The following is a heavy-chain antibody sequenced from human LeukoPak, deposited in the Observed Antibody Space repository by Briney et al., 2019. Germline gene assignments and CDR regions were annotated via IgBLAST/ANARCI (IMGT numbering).Heavy chain of an antibody. CDR3: ATLLANIVVVPAAIGPYYFDY. D-gene: IGHD2-2*02. V-gene: IGHV3-23*01. J-gene: IGHJ4*02. Sequence: GGSLRLSCAASGFTFSSYAMSWVRQAPGKGLEWVSAISGSGGSTYYADSVKGRFTISRDNSKNTLYLQMNSLRAEDTAVYYCATLLANIVVVPAAIGPYYFDYWGQGTLVTVSS. CDR1: GFTFSSYA. CDR2: ISGSGGST.